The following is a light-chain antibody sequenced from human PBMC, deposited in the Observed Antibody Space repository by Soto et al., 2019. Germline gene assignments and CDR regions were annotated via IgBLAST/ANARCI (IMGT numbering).Light chain of an antibody. CDR3: QQYHDWPPLS. J-gene: IGKJ4*01. CDR2: SAS. CDR1: QTISSN. V-gene: IGKV3-15*01. Sequence: MTQSPAIVSVSPGERVTLSCRASQTISSNLAWYQLKPGQPPRLLFYSASARATRTSARFSCTGSGTEFTLTISSRQSEDGAIYYCQQYHDWPPLSVGGGTKVEIK.